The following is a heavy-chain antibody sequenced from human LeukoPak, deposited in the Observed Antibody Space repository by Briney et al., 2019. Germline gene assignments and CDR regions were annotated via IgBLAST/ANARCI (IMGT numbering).Heavy chain of an antibody. CDR2: IYHTGNT. Sequence: PSETLSLTCAVSGASITSGDYSWNWMRQPPGKGLEWIGYIYHTGNTYYNPSLKSRVTISEDRSRNQFSLNLTSVTAADTAVYFCARSFFLRGNPGSWFDPWGQGTLVTVSS. CDR3: ARSFFLRGNPGSWFDP. CDR1: GASITSGDYS. J-gene: IGHJ5*02. V-gene: IGHV4-30-2*01. D-gene: IGHD3-10*01.